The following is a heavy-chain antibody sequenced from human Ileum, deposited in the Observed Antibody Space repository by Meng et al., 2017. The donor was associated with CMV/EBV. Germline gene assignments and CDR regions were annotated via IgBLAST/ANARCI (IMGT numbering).Heavy chain of an antibody. CDR3: ARDQKKGFWSGSYTTARYFDS. V-gene: IGHV4-61*01. J-gene: IGHJ4*02. CDR1: GGSVSGANYY. D-gene: IGHD3-3*01. Sequence: SETLSLTCSVSGGSVSGANYYWSWVRQPLGKGLEWIGYISNSGGTNYNPSLESRLIISRDTSKNQFSLKLTSVTAADTAVYYCARDQKKGFWSGSYTTARYFDSWGQGILVTGAS. CDR2: ISNSGGT.